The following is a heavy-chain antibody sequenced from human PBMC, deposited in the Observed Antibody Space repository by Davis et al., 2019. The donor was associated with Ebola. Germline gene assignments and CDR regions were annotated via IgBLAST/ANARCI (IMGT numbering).Heavy chain of an antibody. J-gene: IGHJ4*02. CDR3: ARPGYSYGSFDY. CDR1: GGSINSGDYY. CDR2: IYYSGST. Sequence: MPSETLSFTCTVSGGSINSGDYYWSWIRQPPGKGLEWIGYIYYSGSTYYNPSLKSRVTISVDTSKNQFSLKLSSVTAADTAVYYCARPGYSYGSFDYWGQGTLVTVSS. V-gene: IGHV4-30-4*01. D-gene: IGHD5-18*01.